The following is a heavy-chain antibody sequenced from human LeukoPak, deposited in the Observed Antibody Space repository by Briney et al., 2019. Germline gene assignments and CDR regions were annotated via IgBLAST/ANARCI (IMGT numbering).Heavy chain of an antibody. V-gene: IGHV4-61*02. D-gene: IGHD6-13*01. J-gene: IGHJ5*02. CDR1: GGSISSGSYY. CDR3: ASLIAAAGLGFDP. Sequence: SQTLSLTCTVSGGSISSGSYYWSWLRQPAGKGLEWIGRIYTSGSTNYNPSLKSRVTISVDTSKNQFSLKLSSVTAAETAVYYCASLIAAAGLGFDPWGQGTLVTVSS. CDR2: IYTSGST.